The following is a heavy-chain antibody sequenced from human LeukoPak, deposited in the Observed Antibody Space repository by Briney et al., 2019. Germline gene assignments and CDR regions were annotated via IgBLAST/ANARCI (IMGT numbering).Heavy chain of an antibody. D-gene: IGHD3-10*01. V-gene: IGHV4-59*08. CDR2: IYYSGST. Sequence: PSETLSLTCSVSGGSINNYYWSWLRQPPGKGLEWIAYIYYSGSTNYNPSPKSRVTISVDTSKNQFSLMLSSVTAADTAVYYCARHNARLRGWIGEVDFWGQGALVTVSS. CDR3: ARHNARLRGWIGEVDF. CDR1: GGSINNYY. J-gene: IGHJ4*02.